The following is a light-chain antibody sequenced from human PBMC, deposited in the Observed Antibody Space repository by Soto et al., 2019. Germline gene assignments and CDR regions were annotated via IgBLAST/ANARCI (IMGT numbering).Light chain of an antibody. V-gene: IGKV3-20*01. CDR2: GAS. CDR3: QQYGSSPLIT. J-gene: IGKJ5*01. CDR1: QSVSSSY. Sequence: EIVLTQSPGTLSLSPGERATLSCRASQSVSSSYLAWYQQKPGQASRLLIYGASSRATGIPDRFSGSGSGTDFTLTISRLEPEDFAVYYCQQYGSSPLITFGQGIRLEIK.